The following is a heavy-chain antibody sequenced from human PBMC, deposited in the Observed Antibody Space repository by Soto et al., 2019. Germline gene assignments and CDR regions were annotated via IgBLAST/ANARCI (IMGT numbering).Heavy chain of an antibody. V-gene: IGHV1-69*01. CDR3: AREAVAGSGDNWYFDL. J-gene: IGHJ2*01. D-gene: IGHD6-19*01. Sequence: QVQLVQSGAEVKKPGSSVKVSCKASGGTFSSYAISWVRQVPGQGLEWMGGIIPIFGTANYAQKFQGRVTITADESTSTAYMELSSLRSEDTAVYYCAREAVAGSGDNWYFDLWGRGTLVTVSS. CDR2: IIPIFGTA. CDR1: GGTFSSYA.